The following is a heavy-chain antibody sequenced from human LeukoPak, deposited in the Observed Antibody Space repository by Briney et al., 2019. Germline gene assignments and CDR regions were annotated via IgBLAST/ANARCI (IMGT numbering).Heavy chain of an antibody. CDR3: ARGRGDYGDNLDY. V-gene: IGHV4-31*03. D-gene: IGHD4-17*01. CDR1: GGSISSGGYY. J-gene: IGHJ4*02. CDR2: IYYSGST. Sequence: PSQTLSLTCTVSGGSISSGGYYWSWIRQHPGKGLEWIGYIYYSGSTYYNPSLKSRVTISVDTSKNQFSLKLSSVTAADTAVYYCARGRGDYGDNLDYWGQGTLVTVSS.